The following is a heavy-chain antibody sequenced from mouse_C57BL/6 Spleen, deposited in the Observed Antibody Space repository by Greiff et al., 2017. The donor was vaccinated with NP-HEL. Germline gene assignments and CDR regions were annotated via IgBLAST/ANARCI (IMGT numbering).Heavy chain of an antibody. J-gene: IGHJ4*01. CDR3: ARTMVTTGYYYAMDY. Sequence: QVQLQQPGAELVKPGASVKMSCKASGYTFTSYWITWVKQRPGQGLEWIGDIYHGSGSTNYNEKFKSKATLTVDTSSSTAYMQLSSLTSEDSAVYYCARTMVTTGYYYAMDYWGQGTSVTVSS. V-gene: IGHV1-55*01. D-gene: IGHD2-2*01. CDR1: GYTFTSYW. CDR2: IYHGSGST.